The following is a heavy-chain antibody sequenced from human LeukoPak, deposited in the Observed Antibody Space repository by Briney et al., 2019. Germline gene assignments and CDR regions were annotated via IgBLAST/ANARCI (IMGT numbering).Heavy chain of an antibody. CDR2: IIPIFGTA. V-gene: IGHV1-69*05. CDR1: GGTFSSYA. Sequence: SVKVSCKASGGTFSSYAISWVRQAPGQGLEWMGGIIPIFGTANYAQKSQGRVTITTDESTSTAYIELSSLRSEDTAGYYCASSPVVADYYYYYMDVWGKGTTVTVSS. CDR3: ASSPVVADYYYYYMDV. J-gene: IGHJ6*03. D-gene: IGHD2-15*01.